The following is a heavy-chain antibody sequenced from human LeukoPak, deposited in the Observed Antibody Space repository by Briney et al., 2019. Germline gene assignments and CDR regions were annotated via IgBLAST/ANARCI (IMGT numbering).Heavy chain of an antibody. CDR1: GGSISSGSYY. CDR2: IYTSGST. J-gene: IGHJ4*02. D-gene: IGHD3-22*01. Sequence: SQTLSLTCTVSGGSISSGSYYWSWIRQPAGKGLELIGRIYTSGSTNYNPSLKSRVTISVDTSKNQFSLKLSSVTAADTAVYYCAREGVVTADYWGQGTLVTVSS. V-gene: IGHV4-61*02. CDR3: AREGVVTADY.